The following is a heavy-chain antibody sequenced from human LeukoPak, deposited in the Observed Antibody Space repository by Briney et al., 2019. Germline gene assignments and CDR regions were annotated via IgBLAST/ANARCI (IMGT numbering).Heavy chain of an antibody. J-gene: IGHJ4*02. Sequence: GGSLRLSCAASGFTFDDYAMHWVRRAPGKGLEWVSGISWNSGSIGYADSVKGRFTISRDNSKNTLFLQMNSLRAEDTAVYHCARDKSMVRELDYWGQGNLVTVSS. CDR1: GFTFDDYA. CDR2: ISWNSGSI. V-gene: IGHV3-9*01. CDR3: ARDKSMVRELDY. D-gene: IGHD3-10*01.